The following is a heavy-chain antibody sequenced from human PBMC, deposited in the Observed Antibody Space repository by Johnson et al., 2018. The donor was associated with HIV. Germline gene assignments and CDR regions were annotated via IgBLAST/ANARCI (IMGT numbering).Heavy chain of an antibody. Sequence: QVQLVESGGGVVQPGRSLRLSCAASGFTFSSYALHWVRQAPGKGLEWVAVTSYDGSNKYYSVSVKGRFPISRYNSKNTLYLQMNSLSSEDTEVYYCAKYRQQLVRGAFDIWGQGTMVTVSS. J-gene: IGHJ3*02. D-gene: IGHD6-13*01. CDR1: GFTFSSYA. CDR3: AKYRQQLVRGAFDI. CDR2: TSYDGSNK. V-gene: IGHV3-30*18.